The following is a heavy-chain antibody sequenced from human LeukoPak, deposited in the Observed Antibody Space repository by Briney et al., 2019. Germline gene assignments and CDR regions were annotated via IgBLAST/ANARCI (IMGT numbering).Heavy chain of an antibody. CDR1: GFTFSSYG. Sequence: GRSLRLSCAASGFTFSSYGMHWVRQAPGKGLEWVAVIWYDGSNKYYADSVKGRFTISRDNSKNTLYLQMNSLRAEDTAVYYCARDKAHGYSSVGYWGQGTLVTVSS. CDR3: ARDKAHGYSSVGY. V-gene: IGHV3-33*01. D-gene: IGHD5-18*01. J-gene: IGHJ4*02. CDR2: IWYDGSNK.